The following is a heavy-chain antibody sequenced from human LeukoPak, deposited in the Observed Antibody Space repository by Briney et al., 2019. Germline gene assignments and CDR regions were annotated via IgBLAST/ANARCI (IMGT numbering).Heavy chain of an antibody. Sequence: GGSLRLSCAASGFTFSSYGMHWVRQAPGKVLEWVAFIRYDGSSKYYVDSVKGRFTISRDNSKNTLYLQMNSLRAEDTAVYYCAKDRIYSKDYYYYMDVWGKGTTVTVSS. D-gene: IGHD4-11*01. CDR2: IRYDGSSK. V-gene: IGHV3-30*02. J-gene: IGHJ6*03. CDR1: GFTFSSYG. CDR3: AKDRIYSKDYYYYMDV.